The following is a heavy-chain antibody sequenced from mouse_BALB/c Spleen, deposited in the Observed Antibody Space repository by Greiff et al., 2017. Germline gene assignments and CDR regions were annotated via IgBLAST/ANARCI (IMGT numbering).Heavy chain of an antibody. J-gene: IGHJ2*01. CDR1: GYTFTDYA. CDR2: ISTYYGDA. D-gene: IGHD1-1*01. V-gene: IGHV1S137*01. Sequence: VQLQQSGAELVRPGVSVKISCKGSGYTFTDYAMHWVKQSHAKSLEWIGVISTYYGDASYNQKFKGKATMTVDKSSSTAYMELARLTSEDSAIYYCATYTSGFDYWGQGTTLTVSS. CDR3: ATYTSGFDY.